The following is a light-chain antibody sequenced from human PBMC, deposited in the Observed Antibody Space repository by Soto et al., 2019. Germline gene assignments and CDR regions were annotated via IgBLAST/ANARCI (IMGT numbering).Light chain of an antibody. J-gene: IGLJ2*01. CDR1: SSDIGTYNL. CDR3: CSYAIRSTLV. Sequence: QSALTQPASVSGSPGQSITISCTGTSSDIGTYNLVSWHQHHPGKAPKLMIYEGSKRPSGVSNRFSGSRSGNTASLTISGLQAEDEAVYYWCSYAIRSTLVFGGGTKLTVL. CDR2: EGS. V-gene: IGLV2-23*01.